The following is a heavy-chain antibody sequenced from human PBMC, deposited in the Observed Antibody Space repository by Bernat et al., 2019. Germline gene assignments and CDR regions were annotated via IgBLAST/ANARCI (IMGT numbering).Heavy chain of an antibody. D-gene: IGHD6-19*01. V-gene: IGHV4-31*03. CDR2: IYYSGSS. CDR3: ARESIAVAGTGVDY. Sequence: QVQLQESGPGLVKPSQTLSLTCTVSGGSISSGGYYWSWIRQHPGKGLEWIGYIYYSGSSYYNPSLKSRVTISVDTSKNQFSLKLSSVTAADTAVYYCARESIAVAGTGVDYWGQGTLVTVSS. CDR1: GGSISSGGYY. J-gene: IGHJ4*02.